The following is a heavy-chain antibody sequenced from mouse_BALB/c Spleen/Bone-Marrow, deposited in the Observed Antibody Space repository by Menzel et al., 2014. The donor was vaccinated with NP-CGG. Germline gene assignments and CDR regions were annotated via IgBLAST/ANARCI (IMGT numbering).Heavy chain of an antibody. J-gene: IGHJ3*01. Sequence: LQQPGGGLVQPGGSLKLSCATSGFTFSDYYMYWVRQTPEKRLEWVAFISNGGVNTYYPDTVKGRFTISRDNAKSTLYLQMSRLKSEDTAMYYCARHPYGNYGWFAYWGQGTLVTVSA. D-gene: IGHD2-10*02. V-gene: IGHV5-12*02. CDR2: ISNGGVNT. CDR3: ARHPYGNYGWFAY. CDR1: GFTFSDYY.